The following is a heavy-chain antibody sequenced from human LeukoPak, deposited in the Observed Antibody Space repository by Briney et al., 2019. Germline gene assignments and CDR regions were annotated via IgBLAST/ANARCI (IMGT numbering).Heavy chain of an antibody. CDR3: AKVSWGDIVVVPAAPGAFDI. J-gene: IGHJ3*02. CDR2: ISGSGGST. D-gene: IGHD2-2*01. CDR1: GFTFSSYA. Sequence: GGSLRLSCAASGFTFSSYAMSWVRQAPGKGLEWVSAISGSGGSTYYADSVKGRFTISRDNSKNTLYLQMNSLRAEDTAVYYCAKVSWGDIVVVPAAPGAFDIWGQGTMVTVPS. V-gene: IGHV3-23*01.